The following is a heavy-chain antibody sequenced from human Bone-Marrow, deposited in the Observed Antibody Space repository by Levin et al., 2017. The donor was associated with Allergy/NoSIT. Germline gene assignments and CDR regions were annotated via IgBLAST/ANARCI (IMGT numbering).Heavy chain of an antibody. CDR2: ITATGDYV. D-gene: IGHD6-19*01. CDR1: GFTFSVYS. J-gene: IGHJ4*02. Sequence: GESLKISCAASGFTFSVYSMNWVRQAPGKGLEWVSSITATGDYVYYADSVKGRFTISRNNSKNTLDLQMNSLRAEDTAVYYCAKDGMKQWLAFDLWGQGTLVTVSS. CDR3: AKDGMKQWLAFDL. V-gene: IGHV3-23*01.